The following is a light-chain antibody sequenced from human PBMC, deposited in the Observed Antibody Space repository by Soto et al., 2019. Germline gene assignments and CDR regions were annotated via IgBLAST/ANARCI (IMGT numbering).Light chain of an antibody. CDR1: QSGGSS. Sequence: EIVLTQSPATLSLSPGERATLSGRASQSGGSSFAWYQQKPGQDPRLLIYDASTRATGIPARFRGSGSGTDFTVTLSSLEPEDFAVYYRQHRNNCPLTFGGGTQVEIK. V-gene: IGKV3-11*01. CDR2: DAS. J-gene: IGKJ4*01. CDR3: QHRNNCPLT.